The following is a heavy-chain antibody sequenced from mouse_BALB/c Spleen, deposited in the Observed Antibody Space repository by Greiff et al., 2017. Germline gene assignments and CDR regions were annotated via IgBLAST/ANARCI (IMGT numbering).Heavy chain of an antibody. Sequence: VKLQQSGAELVRPGTSVKVSCKASGYAFTNYLIEWVKQRPGQGLEWIGVINPGSGGTNYNEKFKGKATLTADKSSSTAYMQLSSLTSDDSAVYFCAREQLGYFDYWGQGTTLTVSS. CDR1: GYAFTNYL. CDR2: INPGSGGT. D-gene: IGHD3-1*01. V-gene: IGHV1-54*01. J-gene: IGHJ2*01. CDR3: AREQLGYFDY.